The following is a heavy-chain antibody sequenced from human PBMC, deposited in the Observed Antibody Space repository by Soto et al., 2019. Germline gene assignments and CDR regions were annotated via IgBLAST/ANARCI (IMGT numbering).Heavy chain of an antibody. J-gene: IGHJ5*02. CDR3: AKIRYCSGGSCKKATKIDP. Sequence: PGGSLRLSCAASGFTXSSYAMSWVRQAPGKGLEWVSAISGSGGSTYYADSVKGRFTISRDNSKNTLYLQMNSLRAEDTAVYYCAKIRYCSGGSCKKATKIDPWGQGTLVTVSS. V-gene: IGHV3-23*01. CDR1: GFTXSSYA. D-gene: IGHD2-15*01. CDR2: ISGSGGST.